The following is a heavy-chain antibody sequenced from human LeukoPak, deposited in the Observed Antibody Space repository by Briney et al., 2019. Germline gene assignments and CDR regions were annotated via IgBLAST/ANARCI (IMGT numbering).Heavy chain of an antibody. J-gene: IGHJ6*03. Sequence: GASVKVSCKASGYTFTSYDINWVRQATGQGLEWMGWMNPNSGNTGYAQKFQGRVTMTRNTSISTAYMELGSLRSEDTAVYYCARESVLEWLFSNYYYYMDVWGKGTTVTVSS. D-gene: IGHD3-3*01. CDR2: MNPNSGNT. CDR1: GYTFTSYD. CDR3: ARESVLEWLFSNYYYYMDV. V-gene: IGHV1-8*01.